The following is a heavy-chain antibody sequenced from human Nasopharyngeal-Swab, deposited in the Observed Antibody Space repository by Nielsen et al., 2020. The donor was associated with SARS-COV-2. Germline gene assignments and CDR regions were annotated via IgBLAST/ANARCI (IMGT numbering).Heavy chain of an antibody. Sequence: SVKVSCKASGGTFSSYAISWVRQAPGQGLEWMGGIIPILGIANYAQKFQGRVTITADKSTSTAYMELSSLRSEDTAVYYCAREILRFLEWLLPDAFDIWGQGTMGTVSS. CDR2: IIPILGIA. J-gene: IGHJ3*02. CDR1: GGTFSSYA. D-gene: IGHD3-3*01. CDR3: AREILRFLEWLLPDAFDI. V-gene: IGHV1-69*10.